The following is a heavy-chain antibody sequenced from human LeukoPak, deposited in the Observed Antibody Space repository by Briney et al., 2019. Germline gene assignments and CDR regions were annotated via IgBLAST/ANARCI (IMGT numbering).Heavy chain of an antibody. D-gene: IGHD3-22*01. CDR1: GYSFTSYW. J-gene: IGHJ3*02. CDR2: IYPGDSDT. Sequence: GESLQISCKGSGYSFTSYWIGWVRQVPGKGLEWMGIIYPGDSDTRYSPSFQGQVTISADKSISTAYLQWSSLKASDTAMYYCARTSYYDSSGYYLRAAFDIWGQGTMVTVSS. V-gene: IGHV5-51*01. CDR3: ARTSYYDSSGYYLRAAFDI.